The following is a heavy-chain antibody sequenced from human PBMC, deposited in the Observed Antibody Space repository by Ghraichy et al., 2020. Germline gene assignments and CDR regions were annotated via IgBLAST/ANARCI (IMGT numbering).Heavy chain of an antibody. D-gene: IGHD6-6*01. CDR3: ARATQPYSSWDY. CDR1: GGSISSYY. CDR2: IYYSGST. J-gene: IGHJ4*02. V-gene: IGHV4-59*01. Sequence: SETLSLTCTVSGGSISSYYWSWIRQPPGKGLEWIGYIYYSGSTNYNPSLKSRVTISVDTSKNQFSLKLSSVTAADTAVYYCARATQPYSSWDYWGQGTLVTVSS.